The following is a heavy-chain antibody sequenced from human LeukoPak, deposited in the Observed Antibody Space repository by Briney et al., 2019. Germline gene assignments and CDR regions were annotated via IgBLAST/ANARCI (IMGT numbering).Heavy chain of an antibody. CDR2: ISSSDNII. Sequence: GGSLRLSCAASGFTFSDYYMSWIRQAPGKGLEWVSYISSSDNIIYYADSVKGRFTISRDNAKNSLYLQMNSLRVEDTAVYYCARDKAFGSRGWYFDYFDYWGQGTLVTVSS. CDR3: ARDKAFGSRGWYFDYFDY. D-gene: IGHD6-19*01. V-gene: IGHV3-11*04. CDR1: GFTFSDYY. J-gene: IGHJ4*02.